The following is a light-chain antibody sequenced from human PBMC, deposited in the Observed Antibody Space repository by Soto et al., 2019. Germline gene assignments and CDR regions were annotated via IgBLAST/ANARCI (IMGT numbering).Light chain of an antibody. J-gene: IGKJ1*01. CDR1: QSVSSW. CDR2: KAS. CDR3: QQYDNDSWT. Sequence: DIQMTQSPSTLSASVGDRVIITCRASQSVSSWLAWYQQKPGKAPNLLIYKASILKSGVPSRFSGSGSGTEFTLTISSLQPDYFATYYCQQYDNDSWTFGQGTKVEIK. V-gene: IGKV1-5*03.